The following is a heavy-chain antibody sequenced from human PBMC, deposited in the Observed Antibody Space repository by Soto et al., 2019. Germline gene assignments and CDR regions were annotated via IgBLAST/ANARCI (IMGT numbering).Heavy chain of an antibody. CDR3: ARIRITMLWGGITPSYYGMDP. D-gene: IGHD7-27*01. CDR2: IIPIFGTA. J-gene: IGHJ6*02. CDR1: GGTFSSYA. Sequence: GASVKVSCKASGGTFSSYAISWVRQAPGQGLEWMGGIIPIFGTANYAQKFQGRVTITADESTITAYMELSSLRSEDTAVYYCARIRITMLWGGITPSYYGMDPWGQGTTDTVSS. V-gene: IGHV1-69*13.